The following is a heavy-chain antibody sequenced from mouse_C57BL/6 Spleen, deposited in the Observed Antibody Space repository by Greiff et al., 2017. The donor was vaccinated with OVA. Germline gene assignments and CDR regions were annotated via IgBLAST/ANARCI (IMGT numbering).Heavy chain of an antibody. D-gene: IGHD1-1*01. J-gene: IGHJ1*03. V-gene: IGHV3-6*01. CDR1: GYSITSGYY. CDR3: ARRYYGTGWYFDV. Sequence: EVQLQESGPGLVKPSQSLSLTCSVTGYSITSGYYWYWIRQFPGNKLEWMGYISYDGSNNYNPSLKNRISITRDTSKNQFVLKLTSVTTEDTATYYCARRYYGTGWYFDVWGTGTTVTVSS. CDR2: ISYDGSN.